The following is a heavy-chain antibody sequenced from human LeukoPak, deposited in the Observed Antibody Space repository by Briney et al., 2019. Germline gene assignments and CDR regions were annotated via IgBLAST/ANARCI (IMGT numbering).Heavy chain of an antibody. CDR1: GFTFSSYS. CDR3: ARDRCSGGSCYSGDRYFDY. V-gene: IGHV3-21*01. CDR2: ISSSSSYI. J-gene: IGHJ4*02. D-gene: IGHD2-15*01. Sequence: TGGSLRLSCAASGFTFSSYSMNWVRQAPGKGLEWVSSISSSSSYIYYADSVKGRFTISRDNAKNSLYLQMNSLRAEDTAVYYCARDRCSGGSCYSGDRYFDYWGQGTLVTVSS.